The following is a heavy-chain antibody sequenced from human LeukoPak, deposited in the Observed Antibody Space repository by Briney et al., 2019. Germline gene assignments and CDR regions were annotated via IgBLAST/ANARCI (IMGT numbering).Heavy chain of an antibody. D-gene: IGHD2-2*01. J-gene: IGHJ4*02. CDR2: IYHSGST. Sequence: SATLSLTCTVSGSSISSGYYWGWLRQPPGTGLEWVGNIYHSGSTYYNPSLKSRVIISVDTSKDQFSLKLSSVTAANTAVYYCARGCSSTSCPSFDYWGQGTLVTVSS. CDR3: ARGCSSTSCPSFDY. V-gene: IGHV4-38-2*02. CDR1: GSSISSGYY.